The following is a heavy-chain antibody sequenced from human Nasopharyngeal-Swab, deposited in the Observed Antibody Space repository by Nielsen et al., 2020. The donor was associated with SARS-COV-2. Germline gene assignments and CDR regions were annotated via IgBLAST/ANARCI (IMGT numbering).Heavy chain of an antibody. V-gene: IGHV3-9*01. CDR2: ITWNSGV. CDR3: TKGRADYSNPSFDN. Sequence: GGSLRLSCAASGFTFDDYTIHWVRQAPGKGLEWVSGITWNSGVAYTDSVKGRFTISRDNARNSLYLQMNSLRTEDTAFYYCTKGRADYSNPSFDNWGQGTLVTVSS. CDR1: GFTFDDYT. D-gene: IGHD4-11*01. J-gene: IGHJ4*02.